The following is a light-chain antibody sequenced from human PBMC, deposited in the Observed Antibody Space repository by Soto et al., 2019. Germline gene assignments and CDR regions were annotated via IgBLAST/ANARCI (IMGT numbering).Light chain of an antibody. Sequence: SALTQPRSVSGSPGQSLTLSCTGTNSDVGAYNYVSWYQQHPGKAPKLIIYDVTKRPSGVPARFSGSKSGNTATLTVSGLQAEDEADYCCSYAGDTPYVFGAGTKVTVL. CDR2: DVT. J-gene: IGLJ1*01. CDR1: NSDVGAYNY. V-gene: IGLV2-11*01. CDR3: CSYAGDTPYV.